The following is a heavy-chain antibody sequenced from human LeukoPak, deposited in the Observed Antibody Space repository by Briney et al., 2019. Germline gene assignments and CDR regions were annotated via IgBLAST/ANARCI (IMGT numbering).Heavy chain of an antibody. D-gene: IGHD6-19*01. CDR3: AKGSEEAVAWNWFDP. CDR2: ISGSGGST. V-gene: IGHV3-23*01. J-gene: IGHJ5*01. CDR1: GFTFSSYA. Sequence: GGSLRLSCAASGFTFSSYAMSWVRQAPGKGLEWVSAISGSGGSTYYADSVKGRFTISRDNSKNTLYLQMNSLRAEDTAVYYCAKGSEEAVAWNWFDPWGQGTVVTVSS.